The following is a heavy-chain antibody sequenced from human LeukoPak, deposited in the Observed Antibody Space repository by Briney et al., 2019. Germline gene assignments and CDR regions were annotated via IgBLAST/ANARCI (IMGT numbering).Heavy chain of an antibody. V-gene: IGHV3-7*01. CDR1: GFTFSDAW. D-gene: IGHD3-16*01. CDR3: ARDQTPYY. Sequence: GGSLRLSCTASGFTFSDAWMRWVRQAPGKGLEWVANIKQDGSEKYYVDSVKGRFTISRDNAKNSLFLQMNSLRAEDTAVYYCARDQTPYYWGQGTLVTVSS. CDR2: IKQDGSEK. J-gene: IGHJ4*02.